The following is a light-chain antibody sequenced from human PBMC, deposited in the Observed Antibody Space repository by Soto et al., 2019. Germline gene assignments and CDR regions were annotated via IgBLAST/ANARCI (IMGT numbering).Light chain of an antibody. Sequence: EIVLTQSPATLSLSPGERDTLFCRASQSVSSYLAWYQQKPGQAPRLLIYDASNRATGIPARFSGSGSGTDFTLTISSLEPEDFAVYYCQQRSNSIYTFCQGTKLEIK. CDR1: QSVSSY. V-gene: IGKV3-11*01. J-gene: IGKJ2*01. CDR3: QQRSNSIYT. CDR2: DAS.